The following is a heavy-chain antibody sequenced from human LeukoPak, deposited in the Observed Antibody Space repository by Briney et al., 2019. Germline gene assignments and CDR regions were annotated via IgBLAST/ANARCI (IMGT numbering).Heavy chain of an antibody. V-gene: IGHV3-21*01. D-gene: IGHD2-2*01. CDR3: ARAPTVLVGYCSSSSCQADY. Sequence: GGSLRLSCAASGFTFSNAWMSWVRQAPGKGLEWVSAIDPSSTYIYYADSVKGRFTISRDNAENSLYLQMNSLRVEDTAVYYCARAPTVLVGYCSSSSCQADYWGQGTLVTVSS. J-gene: IGHJ4*02. CDR1: GFTFSNAW. CDR2: IDPSSTYI.